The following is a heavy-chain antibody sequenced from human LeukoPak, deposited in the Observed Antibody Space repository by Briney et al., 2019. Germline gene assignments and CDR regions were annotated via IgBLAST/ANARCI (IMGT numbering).Heavy chain of an antibody. CDR1: GYTFTGYY. CDR3: ARSQLHSGYDYDY. V-gene: IGHV1-2*02. CDR2: INPNSGGT. J-gene: IGHJ4*02. Sequence: ASVTVSCKASGYTFTGYYMHWVRQAPGQGLEWMGWINPNSGGTNYAQKFQGRVTITRYTSISTAYMELSRLRSDDTAVYYCARSQLHSGYDYDYWGQGTLVTVSS. D-gene: IGHD5-12*01.